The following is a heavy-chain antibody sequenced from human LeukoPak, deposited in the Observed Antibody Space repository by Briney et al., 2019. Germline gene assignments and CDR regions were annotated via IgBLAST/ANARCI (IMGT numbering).Heavy chain of an antibody. CDR3: TRHNVDRPY. V-gene: IGHV3-73*01. J-gene: IGHJ4*02. Sequence: PGGSLRLSCAASGFTFSGSAMYSVRQASGKGLEWVGRIRSKANSYATAYAASVKGRFTISRDDSKNTAYLQMNSLKTEDTAVYYCTRHNVDRPYWGQGTLVTVSS. D-gene: IGHD3-22*01. CDR1: GFTFSGSA. CDR2: IRSKANSYAT.